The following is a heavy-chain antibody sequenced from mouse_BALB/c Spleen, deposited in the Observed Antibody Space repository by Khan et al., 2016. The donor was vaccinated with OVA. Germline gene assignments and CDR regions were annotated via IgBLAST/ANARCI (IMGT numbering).Heavy chain of an antibody. J-gene: IGHJ2*01. CDR2: ILPGSGST. CDR3: TRSRYYGSSYFDY. V-gene: IGHV1-9*01. D-gene: IGHD1-1*01. CDR1: GYTFSGYW. Sequence: QVQLQQSGAELMKPGASVKISCKATGYTFSGYWIEWVKQRPGHGLEWIGEILPGSGSTKYNEKFKGKATLTADTSSNTAYMQRSSLTSEDSAVYYCTRSRYYGSSYFDYWGQGTTLTVSS.